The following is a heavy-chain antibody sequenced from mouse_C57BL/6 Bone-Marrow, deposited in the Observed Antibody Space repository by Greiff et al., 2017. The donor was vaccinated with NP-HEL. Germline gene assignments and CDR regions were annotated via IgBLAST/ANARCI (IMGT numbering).Heavy chain of an antibody. D-gene: IGHD1-1*01. CDR3: ARQNYGSSYLYAMDY. CDR1: GFTFSSYG. CDR2: ISSGGSYT. Sequence: EVQLVESGGDLVKPGGSLKLSCAASGFTFSSYGMSWVRQTPDKRLEWVATISSGGSYTYYPDSVKGRFTISRDNAKNTLDLQMSSLKSEDTAMYYCARQNYGSSYLYAMDYWGQGTSVTVSS. V-gene: IGHV5-6*01. J-gene: IGHJ4*01.